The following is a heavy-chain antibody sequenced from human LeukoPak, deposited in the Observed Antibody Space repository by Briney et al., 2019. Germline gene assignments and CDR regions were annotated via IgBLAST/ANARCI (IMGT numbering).Heavy chain of an antibody. D-gene: IGHD3-10*01. V-gene: IGHV4-34*01. CDR3: ARRTYYYGSGSYYSR. CDR1: GGSFSGYY. CDR2: INHSGST. J-gene: IGHJ4*02. Sequence: SETLSLTCAVYGGSFSGYYWSWIRQPPGKGLEWIGEINHSGSTNYNPSLKSPVTISVDTSKNQFSLKLSSVTAADTAVYYCARRTYYYGSGSYYSRWGQGTLVTVSS.